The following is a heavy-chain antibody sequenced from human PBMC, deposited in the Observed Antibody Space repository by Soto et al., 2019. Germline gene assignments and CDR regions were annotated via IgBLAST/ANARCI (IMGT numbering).Heavy chain of an antibody. Sequence: QVQLVQSGPEVKKPGASVKVSCKASGYTFTSYGIAWVRQAPGQGLEWMGWVSAYSDNANYTQTVQDRVTLTTDTYTTTAYMELRSLRSDDTAVYYCARTYYYDMLGPSYIEIFDYWGQGTLVAVSS. D-gene: IGHD3-22*01. CDR3: ARTYYYDMLGPSYIEIFDY. J-gene: IGHJ4*02. CDR2: VSAYSDNA. V-gene: IGHV1-18*01. CDR1: GYTFTSYG.